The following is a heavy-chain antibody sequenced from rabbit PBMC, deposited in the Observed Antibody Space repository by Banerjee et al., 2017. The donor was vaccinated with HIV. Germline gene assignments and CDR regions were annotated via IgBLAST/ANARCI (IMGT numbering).Heavy chain of an antibody. V-gene: IGHV1S45*01. J-gene: IGHJ4*01. CDR2: IYAGSSGST. Sequence: QEQLVESGGGLVQPEGSLTLTCTASGFSFSSSYWMCWVRQAPGKGLEWIACIYAGSSGSTDYASWAKGRFTSSKTSSTTVTLQMTSLTAADTATYFCARGYAGDYGVTIGYYFNLWGQGTLVTVS. CDR1: GFSFSSSYW. D-gene: IGHD4-2*01. CDR3: ARGYAGDYGVTIGYYFNL.